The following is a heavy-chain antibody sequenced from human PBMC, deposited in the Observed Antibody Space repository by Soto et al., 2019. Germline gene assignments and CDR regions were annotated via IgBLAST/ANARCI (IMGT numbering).Heavy chain of an antibody. J-gene: IGHJ6*02. CDR1: GYDFTPYD. CDR3: GRGPSPRAPAGGTPYYYAMDV. CDR2: MNPINGAA. V-gene: IGHV1-8*02. Sequence: ASVKVSCKASGYDFTPYDINWVRQASGQGLEWMGWMNPINGAAGSARRFQGRVSMTRNTATGTAYLELTNLRSDDTAVYFCGRGPSPRAPAGGTPYYYAMDVWGQGTTVTVSS. D-gene: IGHD6-13*01.